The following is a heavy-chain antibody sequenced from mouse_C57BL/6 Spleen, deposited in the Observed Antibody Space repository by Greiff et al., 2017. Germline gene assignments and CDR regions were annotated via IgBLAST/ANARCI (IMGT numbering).Heavy chain of an antibody. CDR1: GFTFSDYG. Sequence: DVMLVESGGGLVKPGGSLKLSCAASGFTFSDYGMHWVRQAPEKGLEWVAYISSGSSTIYYADTVKGRFTISRDNAKNTLFLQMNSRMSEDTARYYCARGYNYYAMDYWGQGTSVTVSS. V-gene: IGHV5-17*01. CDR2: ISSGSSTI. D-gene: IGHD1-3*01. CDR3: ARGYNYYAMDY. J-gene: IGHJ4*01.